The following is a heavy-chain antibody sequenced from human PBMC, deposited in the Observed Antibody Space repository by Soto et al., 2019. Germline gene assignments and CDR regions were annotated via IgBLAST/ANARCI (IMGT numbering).Heavy chain of an antibody. Sequence: ASVKVSCKASGYTFTSYDINWVRQATGKGLEWMGWMNPNSGNTGYAQKFQGRVTMTRNTSISTAYMELSSLRSEDTAVYYCARGVDYYYYYYMDVWGKGTTVTVSS. CDR3: ARGVDYYYYYYMDV. CDR1: GYTFTSYD. CDR2: MNPNSGNT. V-gene: IGHV1-8*01. D-gene: IGHD5-12*01. J-gene: IGHJ6*03.